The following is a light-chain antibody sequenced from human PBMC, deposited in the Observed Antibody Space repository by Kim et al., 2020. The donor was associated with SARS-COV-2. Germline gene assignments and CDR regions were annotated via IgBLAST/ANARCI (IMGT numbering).Light chain of an antibody. CDR2: GKN. Sequence: SSELTQDPAVSVALGQTVRITCQGDSLRSYYASWYQQKPGQAPVLVIYGKNNRPSGIPDRFSGSSSGNTASLTITGAQAEDEADYYCNPWMFGGGTKLTVL. CDR3: NPWM. V-gene: IGLV3-19*01. J-gene: IGLJ3*02. CDR1: SLRSYY.